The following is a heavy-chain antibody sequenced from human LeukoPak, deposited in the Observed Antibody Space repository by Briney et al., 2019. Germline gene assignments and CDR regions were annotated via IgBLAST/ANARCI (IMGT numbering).Heavy chain of an antibody. CDR2: IWYDGSNK. J-gene: IGHJ3*02. V-gene: IGHV3-33*01. D-gene: IGHD1-14*01. Sequence: PGGSLRLSCAASGFTFSSYGMHWVRQAPGKGLERVAVIWYDGSNKYYADSVKGRFTISRDNSKNTLYLQMNSLRAEDTAVYYCARGSLNRVAPDAFDIWGQGTMVTVSS. CDR3: ARGSLNRVAPDAFDI. CDR1: GFTFSSYG.